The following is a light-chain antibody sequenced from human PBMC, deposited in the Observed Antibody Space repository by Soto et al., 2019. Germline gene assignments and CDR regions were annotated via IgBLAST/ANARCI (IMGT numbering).Light chain of an antibody. CDR3: QQYKNWPPLT. CDR1: QSVDTN. J-gene: IGKJ4*01. CDR2: GAS. Sequence: IVMTQSPAILSVSPGERATLSCRASQSVDTNLAWYQQKPGQAPRLLIHGASTRATGIPARFSGSGSGTEFTLTISSLPSDDYAVYYCQQYKNWPPLTFGGGTTVEI. V-gene: IGKV3-15*01.